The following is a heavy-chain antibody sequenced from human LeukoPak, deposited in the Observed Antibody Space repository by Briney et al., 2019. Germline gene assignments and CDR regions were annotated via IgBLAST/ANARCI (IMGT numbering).Heavy chain of an antibody. CDR3: AKENSGYCPSGVCFDFDY. V-gene: IGHV3-23*01. D-gene: IGHD2-8*01. CDR1: GFTFSTYA. J-gene: IGHJ4*02. CDR2: ISGSGGIT. Sequence: GGSLRLSCAASGFTFSTYAMSWVRQAPGKGLEWVSTISGSGGITYFADSVKGRFTISRDDSTNTLFLQMNSLRAEDTAVYYCAKENSGYCPSGVCFDFDYWGQGTLVTISS.